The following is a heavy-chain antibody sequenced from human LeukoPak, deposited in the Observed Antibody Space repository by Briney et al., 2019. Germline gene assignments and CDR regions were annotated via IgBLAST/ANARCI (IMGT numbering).Heavy chain of an antibody. J-gene: IGHJ4*02. CDR2: INSDGSST. CDR1: GFTFSIFW. D-gene: IGHD6-19*01. V-gene: IGHV3-74*01. Sequence: GGSLRLSCAASGFTFSIFWMHWVRRAPGKGPVWVSRINSDGSSTDYADSVKGRFTISRDNAKNTLYLQMNSLRTEDTAVYYCARRWAVAAVDYWGQGTLVTVSS. CDR3: ARRWAVAAVDY.